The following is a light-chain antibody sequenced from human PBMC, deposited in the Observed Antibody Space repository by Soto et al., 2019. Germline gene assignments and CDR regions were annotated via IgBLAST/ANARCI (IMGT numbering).Light chain of an antibody. V-gene: IGKV2-28*01. J-gene: IGKJ5*01. Sequence: DIVMTQSPLSLPVTPGEPASISCRSSQSLQHSNGRNYLDWYLQKPGQSPQLLIYLGSNRAPGVPYRFSGSGSGTDFTLKISRLEADDFGVYYCMQARQTPITFGQGTRLEIK. CDR3: MQARQTPIT. CDR1: QSLQHSNGRNY. CDR2: LGS.